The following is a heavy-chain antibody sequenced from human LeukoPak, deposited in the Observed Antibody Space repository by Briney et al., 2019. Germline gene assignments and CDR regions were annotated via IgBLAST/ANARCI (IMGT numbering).Heavy chain of an antibody. CDR3: ARDAAYCGGDCYDY. Sequence: SETLSLTCTVSGGSISSYYWSWIRQPAGKGLEWIGRIYTSGSTNYNPSLKSRVTMSVDTSKNQLSLKLSSVTTADTAVYYCARDAAYCGGDCYDYWGQGTLVTVSS. CDR1: GGSISSYY. CDR2: IYTSGST. J-gene: IGHJ4*02. D-gene: IGHD2-21*01. V-gene: IGHV4-4*07.